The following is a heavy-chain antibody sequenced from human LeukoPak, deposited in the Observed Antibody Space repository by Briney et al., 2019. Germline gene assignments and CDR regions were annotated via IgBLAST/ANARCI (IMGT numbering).Heavy chain of an antibody. CDR2: INPSGGST. CDR1: GYTFTSYF. J-gene: IGHJ4*02. V-gene: IGHV1-46*01. D-gene: IGHD5-24*01. CDR3: ARSRDGYTNDFDY. Sequence: ASVKVSCKASGYTFTSYFMHRVRQAPGQGLEWMGIINPSGGSTSYAQKFQGRVTMTRDTSISTAYMELSRLRSDDTAVYYCARSRDGYTNDFDYWGQGTLVTVSS.